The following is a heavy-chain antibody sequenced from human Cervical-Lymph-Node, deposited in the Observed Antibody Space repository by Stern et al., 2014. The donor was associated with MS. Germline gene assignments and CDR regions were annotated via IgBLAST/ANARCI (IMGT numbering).Heavy chain of an antibody. D-gene: IGHD4-11*01. Sequence: LVQSGAEVKKPGASMTISCKTSGYNFIDHAIHWVRQAPGQRLEWMGWINGGPGTTKYSQKFQGRVSFTRDKAASAAYMDLSSLSPDDTAVYYCARQPDYSDFLDFWGKGTLVTVSS. V-gene: IGHV1-3*01. CDR2: INGGPGTT. CDR3: ARQPDYSDFLDF. CDR1: GYNFIDHA. J-gene: IGHJ4*02.